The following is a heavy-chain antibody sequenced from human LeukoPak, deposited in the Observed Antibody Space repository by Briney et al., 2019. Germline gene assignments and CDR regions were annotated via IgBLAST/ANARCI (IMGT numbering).Heavy chain of an antibody. CDR1: GGSFSGYY. CDR3: ARGRGYYDYVWGRYRSPFDY. CDR2: INHSGST. V-gene: IGHV4-34*01. Sequence: PSETLSLTFAVYGGSFSGYYWSWIRQPPGKGLEWIGEINHSGSTNYNPSLKIRVTISVDTSKNQFSLKLSSVTAADTAVYYCARGRGYYDYVWGRYRSPFDYWGQGTLVTVSS. J-gene: IGHJ4*02. D-gene: IGHD3-16*02.